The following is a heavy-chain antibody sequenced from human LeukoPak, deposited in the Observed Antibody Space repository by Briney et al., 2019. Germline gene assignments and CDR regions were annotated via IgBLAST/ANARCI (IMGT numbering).Heavy chain of an antibody. CDR3: ARSYGSGTFYYFDY. J-gene: IGHJ4*02. D-gene: IGHD3-10*01. CDR1: GGSISSYY. Sequence: SETLSLTWTVSGGSISSYYWSWMRQPAGEGLEWIGRIYTSETTNYNPTLKSRVSMSVDTSKNQLSLKLSSVTAADTAVYYCARSYGSGTFYYFDYWGQGTLVTVSS. V-gene: IGHV4-4*07. CDR2: IYTSETT.